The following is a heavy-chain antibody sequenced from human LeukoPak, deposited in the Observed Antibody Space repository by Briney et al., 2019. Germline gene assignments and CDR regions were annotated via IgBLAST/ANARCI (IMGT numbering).Heavy chain of an antibody. D-gene: IGHD4-23*01. CDR3: ARGGKATVVTL. Sequence: ETLSLTCTVSGGSINSYYWSWIRQPAGKGLEWIGRIYSSGSTNYNPSLKSRVSMSEDTSKNQFSLKLTSVTAADTAVYYCARGGKATVVTLWGQGILVTVSS. CDR1: GGSINSYY. J-gene: IGHJ4*02. V-gene: IGHV4-4*07. CDR2: IYSSGST.